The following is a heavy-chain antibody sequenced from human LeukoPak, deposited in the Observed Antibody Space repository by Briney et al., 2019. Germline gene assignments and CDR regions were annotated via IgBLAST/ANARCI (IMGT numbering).Heavy chain of an antibody. CDR1: GGSISSGSYY. J-gene: IGHJ4*02. CDR3: ARRSITIFGVVIGFDY. V-gene: IGHV4-61*02. Sequence: SETLSLTCTVSGGSISSGSYYWSWIRQPAGKGLEWIGRIYTSGSTNYNPSLKSRVTISVDTSKNQFSLKLSSVTAADTAVYYCARRSITIFGVVIGFDYWGQGTLVTVSS. D-gene: IGHD3-3*01. CDR2: IYTSGST.